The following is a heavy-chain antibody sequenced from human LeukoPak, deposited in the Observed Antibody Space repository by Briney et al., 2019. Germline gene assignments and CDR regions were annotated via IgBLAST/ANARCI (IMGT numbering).Heavy chain of an antibody. J-gene: IGHJ4*02. CDR3: XXXXXXXXXGSYRLETIDY. Sequence: SETLSLTCTVSGGSISSRSYYWGWIRQPPGKGLEWIGNIYYSGSTYYNPSLKSRVTISVDTSKNQFSLKLRPVTAADTAVYYXXXXXXXXXXGSYRLETIDYWGQGTLVTVSS. D-gene: IGHD3-16*02. V-gene: IGHV4-39*03. CDR1: GGSISSRSYY. CDR2: IYYSGST.